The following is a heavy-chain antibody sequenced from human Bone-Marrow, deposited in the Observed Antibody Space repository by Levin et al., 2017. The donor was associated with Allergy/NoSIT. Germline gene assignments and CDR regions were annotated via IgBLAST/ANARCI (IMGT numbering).Heavy chain of an antibody. J-gene: IGHJ4*02. CDR1: GFTFSDYY. CDR2: ISSSGSTI. Sequence: GGSLRLSCAASGFTFSDYYMSWIRQAPGKGLEWVSYISSSGSTIYYADSVKGRFTISRDNAKNSLYLQMNSLRAEDTAVYYCARALPPDYDFWSGYDYYFDYWGQGTLVTVSS. V-gene: IGHV3-11*01. CDR3: ARALPPDYDFWSGYDYYFDY. D-gene: IGHD3-3*01.